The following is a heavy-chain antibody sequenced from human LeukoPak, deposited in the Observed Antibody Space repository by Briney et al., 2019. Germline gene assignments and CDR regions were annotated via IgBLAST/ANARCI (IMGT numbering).Heavy chain of an antibody. D-gene: IGHD3-10*01. V-gene: IGHV3-23*01. CDR1: GITLSNYG. CDR2: ISDRGGKT. Sequence: HPGGSLRLSCAVSGITLSNYGMSWVRQAPGKGLEWVAGISDRGGKTNYADSVKGRFTISRENSKNTLYLQMNSLRAEDTAVYSCAKRGVVIRVILVGFHKEAYYFDSWGQGALVTVSS. CDR3: AKRGVVIRVILVGFHKEAYYFDS. J-gene: IGHJ4*02.